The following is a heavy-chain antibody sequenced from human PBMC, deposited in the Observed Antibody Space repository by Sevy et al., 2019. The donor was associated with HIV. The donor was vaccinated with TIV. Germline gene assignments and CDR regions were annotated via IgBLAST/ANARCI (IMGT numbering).Heavy chain of an antibody. CDR2: IIPIFGTP. CDR1: GDTFSTYG. V-gene: IGHV1-69*13. J-gene: IGHJ3*02. CDR3: AGEGGVATTGDHDAFDI. D-gene: IGHD7-27*01. Sequence: ASVKVSCKASGDTFSTYGLSWVRQAPGQGLEWMGGIIPIFGTPNYAQKFQGRVTITADESASTAYMELNSLRSEDTALYYCAGEGGVATTGDHDAFDIWGHGTLVTVSS.